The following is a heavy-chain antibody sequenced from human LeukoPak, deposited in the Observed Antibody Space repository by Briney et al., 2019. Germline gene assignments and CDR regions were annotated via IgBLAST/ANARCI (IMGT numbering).Heavy chain of an antibody. Sequence: GGSLRLSCAASGFTFRSCAMSWVRQAPGKGLEWVSAISGSGDNTYYADSVRGRFTISRDNSKNTLYLQMNSLRAEDTAVYYCARGGIQVSGIDEFDYWGQGTLVTVSS. D-gene: IGHD6-19*01. CDR2: ISGSGDNT. CDR3: ARGGIQVSGIDEFDY. CDR1: GFTFRSCA. J-gene: IGHJ4*02. V-gene: IGHV3-23*01.